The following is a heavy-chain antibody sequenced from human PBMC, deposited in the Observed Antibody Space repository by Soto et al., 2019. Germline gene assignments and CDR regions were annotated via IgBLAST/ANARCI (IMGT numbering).Heavy chain of an antibody. Sequence: GGSLRLSCAASGFTFSNAWMSWVRQAPGKGLEWVSYISSSSSTIYYADSVKGRFTISRDNAKNSLYLQMNSLRDEDTAVYYCARESRFLEWLSLNWFDPWGQGTLVTVSS. CDR2: ISSSSSTI. CDR3: ARESRFLEWLSLNWFDP. CDR1: GFTFSNAW. J-gene: IGHJ5*02. D-gene: IGHD3-3*01. V-gene: IGHV3-48*02.